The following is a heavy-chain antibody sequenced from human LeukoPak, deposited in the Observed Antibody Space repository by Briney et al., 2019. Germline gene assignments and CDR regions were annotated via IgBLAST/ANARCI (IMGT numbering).Heavy chain of an antibody. V-gene: IGHV3-15*07. D-gene: IGHD3-22*01. CDR3: ATVFYDST. CDR1: GLTFSNAC. CDR2: IRSNSDGGTI. J-gene: IGHJ5*02. Sequence: GGTLRLSCGTSGLTFSNACMNWVRHAPGKGLEWVGRIRSNSDGGTIDYAAPVKGRFTLSRDDSKTTLYLQMNSLQTEDTAVYYCATVFYDSTWGQGTLVTVSS.